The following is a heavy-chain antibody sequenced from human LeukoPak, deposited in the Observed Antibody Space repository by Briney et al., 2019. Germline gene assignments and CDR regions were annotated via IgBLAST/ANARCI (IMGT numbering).Heavy chain of an antibody. Sequence: SETLSFTCTVSGGSISSYYWSWIRQPPGKGLEWIGYIYYSGSTNYNPSLKSRVTISVDTSKNQFSLKLSSVTAADTAVYYCASVTRGSGGSWGDENDYWGQGTLVTVSS. CDR3: ASVTRGSGGSWGDENDY. J-gene: IGHJ4*02. CDR2: IYYSGST. D-gene: IGHD2-15*01. CDR1: GGSISSYY. V-gene: IGHV4-59*01.